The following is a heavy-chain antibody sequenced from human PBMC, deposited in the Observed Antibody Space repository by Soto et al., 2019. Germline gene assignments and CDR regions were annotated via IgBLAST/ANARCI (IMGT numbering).Heavy chain of an antibody. CDR3: ATSYGSGSTHFDY. V-gene: IGHV1-69*02. Sequence: QVQLVQSGAEVKKPGSSVKVSCTASGGTFNFYTINWVRQAPGQRPEWVGRVNPIVGMSSSASKFQGRVTMTAEKSASKAYMDLTGLKSEDTAVYYGATSYGSGSTHFDYWGQGTLVTVSS. J-gene: IGHJ4*02. CDR2: VNPIVGMS. D-gene: IGHD3-10*01. CDR1: GGTFNFYT.